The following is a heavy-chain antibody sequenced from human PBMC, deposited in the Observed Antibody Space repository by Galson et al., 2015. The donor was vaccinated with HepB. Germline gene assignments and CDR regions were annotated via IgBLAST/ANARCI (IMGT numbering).Heavy chain of an antibody. D-gene: IGHD2-2*01. Sequence: SVKVSCKASGYTFTSYGISWVRQAPGQGLEWMGWISAYNGNTNYAQKLQGRVTVTTDTSTSTAYMELRSLRSDDTAVYYCARGKFSRRYCSSTSCPYGMDVWGQGTTVTVSS. CDR2: ISAYNGNT. CDR1: GYTFTSYG. J-gene: IGHJ6*02. CDR3: ARGKFSRRYCSSTSCPYGMDV. V-gene: IGHV1-18*04.